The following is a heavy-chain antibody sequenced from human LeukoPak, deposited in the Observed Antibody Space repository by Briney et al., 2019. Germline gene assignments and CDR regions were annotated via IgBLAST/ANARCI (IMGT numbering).Heavy chain of an antibody. Sequence: GGSLRLSCAASGFTFSNAWMTWVRQAPGKGLEWVGRIKSKTDGGTTEYAAPVKGRFTISRDDSKNTLYQQMNSLKAEHTAVYYCATHSNVWLLGNWGQGTLVTVSS. J-gene: IGHJ4*02. CDR1: GFTFSNAW. V-gene: IGHV3-15*01. CDR3: ATHSNVWLLGN. D-gene: IGHD6-19*01. CDR2: IKSKTDGGTT.